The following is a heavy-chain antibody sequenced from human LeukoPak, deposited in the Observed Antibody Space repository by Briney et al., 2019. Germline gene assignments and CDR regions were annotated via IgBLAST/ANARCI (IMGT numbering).Heavy chain of an antibody. V-gene: IGHV4-34*01. J-gene: IGHJ4*02. CDR1: GGSFRGYY. D-gene: IGHD2-2*01. Sequence: SETLSLTCAVYGGSFRGYYRSWIRQPPGKGLEWIGEINHSGSTNYNPSLKSRVTISVDASKNQFSLKLSSVTAADTAVYYCARASRRDIVVVPAAIYRHYFDYWGQGTLVTVSS. CDR3: ARASRRDIVVVPAAIYRHYFDY. CDR2: INHSGST.